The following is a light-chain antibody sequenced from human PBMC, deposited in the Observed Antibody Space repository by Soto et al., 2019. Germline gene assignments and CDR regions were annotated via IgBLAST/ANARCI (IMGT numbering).Light chain of an antibody. CDR1: QGIANF. J-gene: IGKJ3*01. V-gene: IGKV1-9*01. CDR2: AAS. Sequence: IQLTQSPSSLSASVGDRVTISCRASQGIANFLAWYQQKPGKAPKLLIYAASTLQSGVPSRFSGSGSGTDFTLTISSLQPEDFASYYCQQLNSFPIPFGPGTKSGYQT. CDR3: QQLNSFPIP.